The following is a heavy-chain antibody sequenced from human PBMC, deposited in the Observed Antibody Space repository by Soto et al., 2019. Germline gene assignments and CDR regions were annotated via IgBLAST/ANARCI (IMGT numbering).Heavy chain of an antibody. V-gene: IGHV3-15*07. D-gene: IGHD1-1*01. CDR2: IKRKADGETA. J-gene: IGHJ4*02. Sequence: EVKLVESGGGLVKPGGSLRLSCVASGFSFTNAWMIWVRQAPGKGLEWVGHIKRKADGETADYATPVKGRFTISRDDSKNTVYLQMNSLKTEDTGVYYCTTGVAGYNPFDYWGQGTLVIVSS. CDR3: TTGVAGYNPFDY. CDR1: GFSFTNAW.